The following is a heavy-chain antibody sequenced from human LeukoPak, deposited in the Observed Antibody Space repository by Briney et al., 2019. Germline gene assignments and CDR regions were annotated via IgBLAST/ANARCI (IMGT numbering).Heavy chain of an antibody. CDR1: GGSISSYY. J-gene: IGHJ5*02. CDR2: IYYSGST. V-gene: IGHV4-59*01. Sequence: SETLSLTCTVSGGSISSYYWSWIRQPPGKGLEWIGYIYYSGSTNYNPSLKSRVTISVDTSKNQFSLKVSSVTAADTAVYYCARACSSSWYTSCWFDPWGQGTLVTVSS. CDR3: ARACSSSWYTSCWFDP. D-gene: IGHD6-13*01.